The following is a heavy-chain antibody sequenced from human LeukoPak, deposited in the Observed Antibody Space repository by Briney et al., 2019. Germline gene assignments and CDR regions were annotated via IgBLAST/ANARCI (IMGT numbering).Heavy chain of an antibody. D-gene: IGHD2-15*01. CDR3: ARGVVVVAARGWFDP. Sequence: GASVKVSCKASGYTFTGYYMHWVRQAPGQGLEWMGWINPNSGGTNYAQKFQGRVTMTRDTSISTAYMELSRLRSDDTAVYYCARGVVVVAARGWFDPWGQGTLVTVSS. CDR2: INPNSGGT. J-gene: IGHJ5*02. V-gene: IGHV1-2*02. CDR1: GYTFTGYY.